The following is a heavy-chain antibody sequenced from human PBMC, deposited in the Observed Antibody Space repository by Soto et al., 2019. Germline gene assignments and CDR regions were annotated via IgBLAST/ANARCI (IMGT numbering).Heavy chain of an antibody. CDR1: GYTFTGYY. D-gene: IGHD5-12*01. Sequence: ASVKVSCKASGYTFTGYYMHWVRQAPGQGLEWMGWINPNSGGTNYAQKFQGWVTMTRDTSISTAYMELSRLRYDDTAVYYCARERGGYSCYVHYYYYGMDVWGQGTTVTVSS. CDR2: INPNSGGT. J-gene: IGHJ6*02. CDR3: ARERGGYSCYVHYYYYGMDV. V-gene: IGHV1-2*04.